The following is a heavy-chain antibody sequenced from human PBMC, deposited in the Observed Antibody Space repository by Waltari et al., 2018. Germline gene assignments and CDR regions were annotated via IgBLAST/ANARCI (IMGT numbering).Heavy chain of an antibody. V-gene: IGHV4-59*01. CDR1: GGSISSYY. D-gene: IGHD3-9*01. CDR2: IYYSGRP. J-gene: IGHJ4*02. CDR3: ARGSKFVLRYFDWLPFDY. Sequence: QVQLQESGPGLVKPSETLSLTCTVSGGSISSYYWSWIRQPPGKGLEWIGYIYYSGRPNYTPSLKSRVPIPLATYKNQFSLKLSSVTAADTAVYYCARGSKFVLRYFDWLPFDYWGQGTLVTVSS.